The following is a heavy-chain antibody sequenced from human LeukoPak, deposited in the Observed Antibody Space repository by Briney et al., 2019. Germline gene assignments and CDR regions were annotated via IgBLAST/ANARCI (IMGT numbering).Heavy chain of an antibody. D-gene: IGHD3-22*01. CDR2: ISGSGSTI. Sequence: PGGSLRLSCAASGFTFSSYAMSWVRQAPGKGLEWVSAISGSGSTIYYADSVKGRFTISRDNAKNSLYLQMNSLRAEDTAVYYCATQTPPYYELCWGQGTLVTVSS. CDR3: ATQTPPYYELC. CDR1: GFTFSSYA. V-gene: IGHV3-23*01. J-gene: IGHJ4*02.